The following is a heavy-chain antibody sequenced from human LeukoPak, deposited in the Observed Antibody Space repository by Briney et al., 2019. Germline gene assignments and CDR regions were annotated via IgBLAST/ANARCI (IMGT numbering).Heavy chain of an antibody. CDR3: AIVWFGELWGYYFDY. CDR2: IYYSGST. CDR1: GASISSSSYY. J-gene: IGHJ4*02. V-gene: IGHV4-39*01. Sequence: KPSETLSLTCTVSGASISSSSYYWGWIRQPPGKGLEWIGSIYYSGSTYYNPSLKSRVTISVDTSKNQFSLKLSSVTAADTAVYYCAIVWFGELWGYYFDYWGQGTLVTVSS. D-gene: IGHD3-10*01.